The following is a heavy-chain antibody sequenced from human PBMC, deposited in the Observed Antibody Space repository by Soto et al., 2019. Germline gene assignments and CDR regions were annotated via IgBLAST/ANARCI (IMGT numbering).Heavy chain of an antibody. CDR1: GGSISSYY. CDR2: IHYSGST. D-gene: IGHD2-2*01. Sequence: QVQLQESGPGLVKPSETLSLTCTGSGGSISSYYWSWIRQSPGKGLEWIGYIHYSGSTKSNPSLKSRVTISVDTSRNQVSLKLSSVTAADSAVYFCARARYQLLHPYYYGMDVWGQGTTVTVSS. J-gene: IGHJ6*02. CDR3: ARARYQLLHPYYYGMDV. V-gene: IGHV4-59*01.